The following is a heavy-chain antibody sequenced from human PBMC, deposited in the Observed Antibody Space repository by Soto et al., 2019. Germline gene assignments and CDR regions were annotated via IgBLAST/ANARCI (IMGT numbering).Heavy chain of an antibody. CDR2: ISGSGGST. V-gene: IGHV3-23*01. CDR3: AKDLILLYSSSDFDY. Sequence: EVQLLESGGGLVQPGGSLRLPCAASGFTFSSYAMSWVRQAPGKGLEWVSAISGSGGSTYYADSVKGRFTISRDNSKNTLYLQMNSLRAEDTAVYYCAKDLILLYSSSDFDYWGQGTLVTVSS. J-gene: IGHJ4*02. CDR1: GFTFSSYA. D-gene: IGHD6-6*01.